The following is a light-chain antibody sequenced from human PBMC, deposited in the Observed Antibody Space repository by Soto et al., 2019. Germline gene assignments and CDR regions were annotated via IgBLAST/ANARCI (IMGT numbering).Light chain of an antibody. CDR1: SSDVGGYNY. CDR3: RSYTSSSAHV. CDR2: EVS. J-gene: IGLJ1*01. Sequence: QSALTQPASVSGSPGQSITISCTGTSSDVGGYNYVSWYQQHPGKAPKLMIYEVSNRPSGVANRFSGSKSGNTASLTTSGQQAEDEADYYCRSYTSSSAHVFGTGTKLTVL. V-gene: IGLV2-14*01.